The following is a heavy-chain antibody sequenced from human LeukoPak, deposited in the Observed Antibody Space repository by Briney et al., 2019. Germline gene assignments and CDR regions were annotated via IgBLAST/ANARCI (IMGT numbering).Heavy chain of an antibody. CDR2: INHSGST. D-gene: IGHD2-2*01. CDR1: GGSFSGYY. V-gene: IGHV4-34*01. CDR3: ARGGYVPATQGDY. J-gene: IGHJ4*02. Sequence: TSETLSLTXAVYGGSFSGYYWSWIRQPPGKGLEWIGEINHSGSTNDNPSLKSRVTISVDTSKNQFSLKLSSVTAADTAVYYCARGGYVPATQGDYWGQGTLVTVSS.